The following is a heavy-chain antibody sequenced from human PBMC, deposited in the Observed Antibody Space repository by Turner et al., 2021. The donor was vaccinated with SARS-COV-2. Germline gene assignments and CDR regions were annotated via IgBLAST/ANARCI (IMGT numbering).Heavy chain of an antibody. CDR2: IYYRGST. CDR1: GGSMNSNY. Sequence: QVHLQESGPRLVLPVETLSLTCTVSGGSMNSNYWSWIRQPPGKRLEWIGYIYYRGSTNYNPSLKSRVTISVDTSKYQFSLNLTSVTAADTAIYYCARETVNNWVDPWGQGTLVTVSS. J-gene: IGHJ5*02. CDR3: ARETVNNWVDP. V-gene: IGHV4-59*01. D-gene: IGHD2-21*02.